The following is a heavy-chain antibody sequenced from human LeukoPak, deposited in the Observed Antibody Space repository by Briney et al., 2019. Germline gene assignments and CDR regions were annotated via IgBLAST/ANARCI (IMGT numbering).Heavy chain of an antibody. Sequence: ASVKVSCKASGYTFTGYYMHWVRQAPGQRLEWMGWINAGNGNTKYSQKFQGRVTITRDTSASTAYMELSSLRSEDTAVYYCARGNTMIDGLTLGYWGQGTLVTVSS. CDR1: GYTFTGYY. D-gene: IGHD3-22*01. J-gene: IGHJ4*02. CDR2: INAGNGNT. CDR3: ARGNTMIDGLTLGY. V-gene: IGHV1-3*01.